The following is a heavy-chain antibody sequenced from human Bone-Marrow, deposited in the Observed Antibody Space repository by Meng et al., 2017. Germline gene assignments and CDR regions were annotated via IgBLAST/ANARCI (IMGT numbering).Heavy chain of an antibody. CDR2: ISSSGSTI. CDR3: ARGLVFGLYYYYGMDV. D-gene: IGHD3-16*01. V-gene: IGHV3-48*03. J-gene: IGHJ6*01. CDR1: GFTFSSYE. Sequence: GESLKISCAASGFTFSSYEMNWVRQAPGKGLEWVSYISSSGSTIYYADSVKGRFTISRDNAKNSLYLQMNSLRAEDTAVYYCARGLVFGLYYYYGMDVFGQAITTVSS.